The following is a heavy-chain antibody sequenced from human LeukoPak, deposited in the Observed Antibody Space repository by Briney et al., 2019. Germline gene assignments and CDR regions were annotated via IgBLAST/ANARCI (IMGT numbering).Heavy chain of an antibody. Sequence: QPGRSLRLSCAASGFTFDDYAMHWVRQAPGKGLEWVSGISGNSGSIGYADSVKGRLTISRDNAKNSLYLQMNSLRAEDTALYYCAKELYSSSWLNYYGMDVWGQGTTVTVSS. CDR3: AKELYSSSWLNYYGMDV. D-gene: IGHD6-13*01. CDR2: ISGNSGSI. J-gene: IGHJ6*02. CDR1: GFTFDDYA. V-gene: IGHV3-9*01.